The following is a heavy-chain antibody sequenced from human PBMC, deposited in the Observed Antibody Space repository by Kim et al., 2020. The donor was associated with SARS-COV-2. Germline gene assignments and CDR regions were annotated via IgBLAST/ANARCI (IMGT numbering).Heavy chain of an antibody. CDR3: ARDAYYYDSSGDAVNDY. D-gene: IGHD3-22*01. J-gene: IGHJ4*02. Sequence: ASVKVSCKASGYTFTSYGISWVRQAPGQGLEWMGWISAYNGNTNYAQKLQGRVTMTTDTSTSTAYMELRSLRSDDTAVYYCARDAYYYDSSGDAVNDYWGQGTLVTVSS. V-gene: IGHV1-18*01. CDR1: GYTFTSYG. CDR2: ISAYNGNT.